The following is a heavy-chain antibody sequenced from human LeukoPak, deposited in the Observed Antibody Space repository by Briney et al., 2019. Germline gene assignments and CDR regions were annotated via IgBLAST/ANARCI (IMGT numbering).Heavy chain of an antibody. CDR2: ISSSGITI. J-gene: IGHJ6*03. Sequence: GGSLRLSCAASGFTFSTYDMNWVRQAPGKGLEWISYISSSGITIFYADSVKGRFTISRDNAKNSLYLQMNSLRAEDTAVYYCARDQYGSGDGYYMDVWGKGTTVTISS. CDR1: GFTFSTYD. V-gene: IGHV3-48*03. CDR3: ARDQYGSGDGYYMDV. D-gene: IGHD3-10*01.